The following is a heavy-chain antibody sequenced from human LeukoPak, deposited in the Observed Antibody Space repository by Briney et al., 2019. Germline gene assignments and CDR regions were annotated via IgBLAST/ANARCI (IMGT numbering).Heavy chain of an antibody. V-gene: IGHV3-30*02. CDR3: AKPTKKDIVVVVAAEGS. D-gene: IGHD2-15*01. J-gene: IGHJ5*02. CDR1: GFTFSSYG. CDR2: IRYDGSNK. Sequence: PPGGSLRLSCAASGFTFSSYGMHWVRQAPGKGLEWVAFIRYDGSNKYYADSVKGRFTISRDNSKNTLYLQMNSLRAEDTAVYYCAKPTKKDIVVVVAAEGSWGQGTLVTVSS.